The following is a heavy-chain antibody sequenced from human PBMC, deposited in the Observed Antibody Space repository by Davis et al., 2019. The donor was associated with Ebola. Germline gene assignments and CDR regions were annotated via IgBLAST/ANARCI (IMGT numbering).Heavy chain of an antibody. CDR2: INPNSGGT. CDR1: GYTFTGYY. D-gene: IGHD6-13*01. Sequence: ASVKVSCKASGYTFTGYYMHWVRQAPGQGLEWMGWINPNSGGTNYAQKFQGRVTMTRDTSISTAYMELSSLRSEDTAVYYCARVAGYSSSWSLDYYYGMDVWGQGTTVTVSS. V-gene: IGHV1-2*02. J-gene: IGHJ6*02. CDR3: ARVAGYSSSWSLDYYYGMDV.